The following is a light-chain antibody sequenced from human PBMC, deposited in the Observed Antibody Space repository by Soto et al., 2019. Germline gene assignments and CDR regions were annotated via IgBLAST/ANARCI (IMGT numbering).Light chain of an antibody. Sequence: DIQMTHSPSTLSASVGDRVTITCRASQTITRWMAWYQQKPGKAPKLLIYDASNLESGVPSRFSGSGSATDFTLTISGLQPDDFATYYCQQFNTYPAFGQGTKVDIK. CDR2: DAS. CDR1: QTITRW. V-gene: IGKV1-5*01. J-gene: IGKJ1*01. CDR3: QQFNTYPA.